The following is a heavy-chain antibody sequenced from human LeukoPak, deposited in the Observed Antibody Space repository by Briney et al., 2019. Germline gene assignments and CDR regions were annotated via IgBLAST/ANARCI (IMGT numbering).Heavy chain of an antibody. CDR2: ISYDGSNK. V-gene: IGHV3-30*01. Sequence: GGSLRLSCAASGLTFSSYAMHWVRQAPGKGLEWVAVISYDGSNKYYADSVKGRFTISRDNSKNTLYLQMNSLRAEDTAVYYCARDQGSSSDLAWFDPWGQGTLVTVSS. D-gene: IGHD6-6*01. J-gene: IGHJ5*02. CDR3: ARDQGSSSDLAWFDP. CDR1: GLTFSSYA.